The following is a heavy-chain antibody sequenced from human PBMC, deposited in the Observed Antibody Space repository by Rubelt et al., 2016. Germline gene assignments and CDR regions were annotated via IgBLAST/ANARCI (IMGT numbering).Heavy chain of an antibody. V-gene: IGHV1-46*03. CDR2: INPSGGST. CDR3: ARDPGPRGNDY. Sequence: QVQLVQSGAEVKKPGASVKVSCKASGYTFTSYYMHWARQAPGQGLEWMGIINPSGGSTSYVQKFQGRVTMTRDTSTSTVYMELSSLRSEDTAVYYCARDPGPRGNDYWGQGTLVTVSS. CDR1: GYTFTSYY. J-gene: IGHJ4*02. D-gene: IGHD3-10*01.